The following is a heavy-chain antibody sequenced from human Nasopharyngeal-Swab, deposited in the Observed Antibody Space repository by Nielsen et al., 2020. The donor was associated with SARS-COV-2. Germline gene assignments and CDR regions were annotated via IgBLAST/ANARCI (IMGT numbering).Heavy chain of an antibody. CDR2: IDAGGGNT. V-gene: IGHV3-23*01. CDR3: ADPPFSEY. Sequence: GESLKISCAASGFTFSTYAMTCVRQAPGKGLEWVSTIDAGGGNTWYADSVKGRFTISRDNSKNTLYLQMNSLRADDTAVYYCADPPFSEYWGQGTLVTVSS. CDR1: GFTFSTYA. J-gene: IGHJ4*02.